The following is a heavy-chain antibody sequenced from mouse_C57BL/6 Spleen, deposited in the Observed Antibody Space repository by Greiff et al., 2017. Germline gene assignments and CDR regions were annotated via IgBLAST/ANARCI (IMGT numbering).Heavy chain of an antibody. Sequence: QVQLQQSGAELVRPGTSVKVSCKASGYAFTNYLIEWVKQRPGQGLEWIGVINPGSGGTNYNEKFKGKATLTADKSSSTAYMQRSSLTSEDSAVYFCARRDDYAFAYWGQGTLVTVSA. D-gene: IGHD2-4*01. CDR2: INPGSGGT. CDR3: ARRDDYAFAY. J-gene: IGHJ3*01. CDR1: GYAFTNYL. V-gene: IGHV1-54*01.